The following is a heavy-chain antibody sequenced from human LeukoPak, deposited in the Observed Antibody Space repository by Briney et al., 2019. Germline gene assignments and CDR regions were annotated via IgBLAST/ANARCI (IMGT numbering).Heavy chain of an antibody. CDR3: VCGTWDC. CDR1: GFIFSIYN. V-gene: IGHV3-48*03. J-gene: IGHJ4*02. CDR2: ISTGGEIV. D-gene: IGHD6-25*01. Sequence: PGGSLRLSCATSGFIFSIYNMNWVRQVPGKGLEWVSYISTGGEIVHYADSVRGRFTISRDNTENFLFLQMNRLRGEDTGIYYCVCGTWDCWGQGTRVTVSS.